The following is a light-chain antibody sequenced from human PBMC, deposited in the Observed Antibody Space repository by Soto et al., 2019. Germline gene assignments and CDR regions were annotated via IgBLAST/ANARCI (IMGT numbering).Light chain of an antibody. J-gene: IGKJ4*01. CDR3: QQRSNWPSLG. Sequence: EIVLTQSPATLSLSPGERATLSCRASQSVSSYLAWYQQKPGQAPRLLIYDASNRATGIPARFSGSGSGTDFTLTISSLEPEDVAVDYCQQRSNWPSLGFGGGTKVEIK. CDR2: DAS. V-gene: IGKV3-11*01. CDR1: QSVSSY.